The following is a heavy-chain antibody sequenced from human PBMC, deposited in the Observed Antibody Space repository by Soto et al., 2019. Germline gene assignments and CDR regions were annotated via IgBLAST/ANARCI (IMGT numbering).Heavy chain of an antibody. CDR3: ATVTGLPYCGADCYSLYCYAMDV. V-gene: IGHV3-7*05. CDR2: IKQDGSEK. Sequence: EVQLVESGGGLVQPGGSLRLSCVASGFTFGDYWMSWVRQAPGKGLDWVANIKQDGSEKYYVDSVKGRFAVSRDNAQNSLYLQMNSLRAEDTAMYYCATVTGLPYCGADCYSLYCYAMDVWGQGTTVTVSS. J-gene: IGHJ6*02. CDR1: GFTFGDYW. D-gene: IGHD2-21*02.